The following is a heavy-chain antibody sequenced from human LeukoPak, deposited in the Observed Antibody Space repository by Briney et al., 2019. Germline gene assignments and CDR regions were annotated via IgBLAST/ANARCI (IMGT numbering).Heavy chain of an antibody. CDR3: ARARYCSGGSCYAEH. D-gene: IGHD2-15*01. J-gene: IGHJ4*02. Sequence: GESLKISCKGSGYSFSTYWIGWVRQIPGKGLEGMGIIYPGDSNTRYSPTFQGQVTISADKSISAAYVQWSSLRPSDTAMYYCARARYCSGGSCYAEHWGQGTLVTVSS. CDR2: IYPGDSNT. CDR1: GYSFSTYW. V-gene: IGHV5-51*01.